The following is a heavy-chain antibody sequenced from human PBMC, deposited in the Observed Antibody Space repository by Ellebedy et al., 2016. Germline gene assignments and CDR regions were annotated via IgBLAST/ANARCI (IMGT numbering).Heavy chain of an antibody. D-gene: IGHD3-3*01. V-gene: IGHV4-30-4*01. CDR3: ARETDFWSDSSYFDY. CDR1: GGSINSGDYY. Sequence: SETLSLTXSVSGGSINSGDYYWSWIRQPPGKGLEWLGYIYYSGTTYYNTSLKSRITISVDTSKNQFSLRLSSVTAADTAVYFCARETDFWSDSSYFDYWGQGILVTISP. J-gene: IGHJ4*02. CDR2: IYYSGTT.